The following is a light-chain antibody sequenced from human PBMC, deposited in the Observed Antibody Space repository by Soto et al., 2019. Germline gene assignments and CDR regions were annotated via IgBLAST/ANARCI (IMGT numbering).Light chain of an antibody. V-gene: IGLV2-14*01. CDR2: GVS. CDR3: SSYTTSSTHYV. CDR1: SSDVGDYNY. Sequence: QSVLTQPASVSGSPGQSITISCTGPSSDVGDYNYVSWYQQYPGKAPKLMIYGVSNRPSGVSNRFSGSKSGNTASLTISGLQAEDEADYYCSSYTTSSTHYVFGAGTKVTVL. J-gene: IGLJ1*01.